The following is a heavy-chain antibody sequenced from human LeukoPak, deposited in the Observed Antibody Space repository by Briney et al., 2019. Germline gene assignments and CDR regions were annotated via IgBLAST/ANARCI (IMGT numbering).Heavy chain of an antibody. CDR1: GYSFTSYW. J-gene: IGHJ5*02. CDR3: ARRITMVRGVIITGWFDP. V-gene: IGHV5-51*01. Sequence: GESLKISCKGSGYSFTSYWIGWVRQMPGKGLEWMWIIYPGDSDTRYSPSFQGQVTISADKSISTAYLQWSSLKASDTAMYYCARRITMVRGVIITGWFDPWGQGTLVTVSS. D-gene: IGHD3-10*01. CDR2: IYPGDSDT.